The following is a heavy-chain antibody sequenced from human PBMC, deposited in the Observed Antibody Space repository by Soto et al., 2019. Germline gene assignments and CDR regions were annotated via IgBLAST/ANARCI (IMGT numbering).Heavy chain of an antibody. CDR3: AKHGGRFAHFPPDY. CDR2: ISGSGGST. D-gene: IGHD3-10*01. V-gene: IGHV3-23*01. CDR1: GFTFSSYA. J-gene: IGHJ4*02. Sequence: GGSLRLSCAASGFTFSSYAMSWVRQAPGKGLEWVPAISGSGGSTYYADSVKGRFTISRDNSKNTLYLQMNSLRAEDTAVYYCAKHGGRFAHFPPDYRGQAPLLTVSS.